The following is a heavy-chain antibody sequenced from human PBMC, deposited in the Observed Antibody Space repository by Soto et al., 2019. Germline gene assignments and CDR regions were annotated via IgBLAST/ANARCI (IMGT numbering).Heavy chain of an antibody. CDR1: GGSISSGGYY. J-gene: IGHJ6*02. CDR3: ARGPEYDSGSSQGMDV. V-gene: IGHV4-31*03. Sequence: QVQLQESGPGLVKPSQTLSLTCTVSGGSISSGGYYWIWIRKQPGKGLEWIGYIYYSGSTYYNPSLKSRVTISVDTSKNQFSLKLSSVTAADTAVYYCARGPEYDSGSSQGMDVWGQGTTVTVSS. D-gene: IGHD3-10*01. CDR2: IYYSGST.